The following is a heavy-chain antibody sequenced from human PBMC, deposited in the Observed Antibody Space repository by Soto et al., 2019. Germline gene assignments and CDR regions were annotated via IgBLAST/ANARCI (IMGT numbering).Heavy chain of an antibody. CDR3: ARTPDPHRSTRRFDP. J-gene: IGHJ5*02. CDR2: IYYSGST. V-gene: IGHV4-31*03. D-gene: IGHD2-2*01. Sequence: SEILSLTCTVSGGTIISVGYYCIWIRQHPGKGLEWIGYIYYSGSTYYNPSLKSRVTISVDTSKNQFSLKLSSVTAADTAVYYCARTPDPHRSTRRFDPWGEGTLVTVSS. CDR1: GGTIISVGYY.